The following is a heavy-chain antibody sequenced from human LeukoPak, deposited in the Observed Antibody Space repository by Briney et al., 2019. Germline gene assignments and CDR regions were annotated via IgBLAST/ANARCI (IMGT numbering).Heavy chain of an antibody. CDR3: ARAPMDYYDSSGELDY. V-gene: IGHV1-2*02. CDR1: GYTFTGYY. CDR2: INPNSGGT. D-gene: IGHD3-22*01. Sequence: GASVKVSCKASGYTFTGYYMHWVRQAPGQGLEWMGWINPNSGGTNYAQKFQGRVTMTRDTSISTAYMELSRLRSDDTAVYYCARAPMDYYDSSGELDYWGQGTLVTVSS. J-gene: IGHJ4*02.